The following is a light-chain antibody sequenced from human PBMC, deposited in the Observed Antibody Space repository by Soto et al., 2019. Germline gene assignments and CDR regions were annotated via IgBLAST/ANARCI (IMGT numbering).Light chain of an antibody. Sequence: EIVMTQSPATLSVSPGERAILSCRASQSVSTSLAWYQKKPGQAPKLLIFGASTRATGIPARFSGSGSGTEFTLTFSSLPSEDLAVYYCQQHSNWPPFSFGQGTKLEI. CDR2: GAS. J-gene: IGKJ2*01. CDR3: QQHSNWPPFS. V-gene: IGKV3-15*01. CDR1: QSVSTS.